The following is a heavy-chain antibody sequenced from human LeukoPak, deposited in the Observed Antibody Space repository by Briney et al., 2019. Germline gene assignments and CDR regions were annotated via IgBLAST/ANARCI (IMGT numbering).Heavy chain of an antibody. J-gene: IGHJ6*03. V-gene: IGHV4-59*01. D-gene: IGHD1-26*01. CDR1: GGSISSYY. Sequence: SETLSLTCSVSGGSISSYYWSWIRQPPGKGLEWIGYIYYSGSTNYNPSLKSRVTISVDTSKNQFSLKLSSVTAADTAVYYCARAVGSYLGYYYYYYMDVWGKGTTVTVS. CDR3: ARAVGSYLGYYYYYYMDV. CDR2: IYYSGST.